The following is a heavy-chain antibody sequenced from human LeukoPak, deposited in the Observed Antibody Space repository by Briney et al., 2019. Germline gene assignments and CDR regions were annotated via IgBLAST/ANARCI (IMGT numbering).Heavy chain of an antibody. Sequence: EPGPTLVKPTQTLTLTCSFSGFSLTTSGVGVGWIRQPPGEALEWLALIYWDDDKRYNPSLRSRLTITKDTSKNQVVLTMTNVDPVDTATYYCAHRLPSGSPWAFGYFDYWGQGALVTVSS. CDR2: IYWDDDK. CDR1: GFSLTTSGVG. CDR3: AHRLPSGSPWAFGYFDY. J-gene: IGHJ4*02. D-gene: IGHD6-25*01. V-gene: IGHV2-5*02.